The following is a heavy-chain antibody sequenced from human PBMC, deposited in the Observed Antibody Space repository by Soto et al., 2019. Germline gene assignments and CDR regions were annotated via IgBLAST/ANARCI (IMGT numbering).Heavy chain of an antibody. D-gene: IGHD6-13*01. J-gene: IGHJ5*02. CDR2: IYYSGST. CDR3: ARDIAAAGTRWFDP. CDR1: GGSISSYY. V-gene: IGHV4-59*01. Sequence: SETLSLTCTVSGGSISSYYWSWIRQPPGKGLEWIGYIYYSGSTNYNPSLKSRVTISVDTSKNQFSLKLSSVTAADTAVYYCARDIAAAGTRWFDPWGQGTLVTVSS.